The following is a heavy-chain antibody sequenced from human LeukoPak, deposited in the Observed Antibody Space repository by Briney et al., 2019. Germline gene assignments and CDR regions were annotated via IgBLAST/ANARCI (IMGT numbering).Heavy chain of an antibody. CDR2: IKQDGSEK. Sequence: PGGSLRLSCAASGFTFSSYWMSWVRQAPGKGLEWVANIKQDGSEKYYVDSVKGRFTISRDNAKNSLYLQMNSLRAEDTAVYYCARARYYYDSSGYSCPDYWGQGTLVTVSS. CDR1: GFTFSSYW. CDR3: ARARYYYDSSGYSCPDY. V-gene: IGHV3-7*01. J-gene: IGHJ4*02. D-gene: IGHD3-22*01.